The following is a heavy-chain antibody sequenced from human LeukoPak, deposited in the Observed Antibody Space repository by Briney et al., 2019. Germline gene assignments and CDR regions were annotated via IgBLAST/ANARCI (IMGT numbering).Heavy chain of an antibody. D-gene: IGHD2-21*01. J-gene: IGHJ3*02. V-gene: IGHV4-61*02. CDR2: IYVSGST. Sequence: SETLSLTCTVSGGSISSDNYYWSWIRQPAGKGLEWIGRIYVSGSTNYNPSLKSRVTISLDTSKNQFSLKLSSVTAADTAVYYCARYSKVVAFDIWGQGTMVTVSS. CDR3: ARYSKVVAFDI. CDR1: GGSISSDNYY.